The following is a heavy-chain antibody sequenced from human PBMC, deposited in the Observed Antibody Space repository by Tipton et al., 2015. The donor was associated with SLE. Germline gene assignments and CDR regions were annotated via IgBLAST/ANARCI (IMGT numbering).Heavy chain of an antibody. Sequence: TLSLTCTVSGGSLSSSSYYWGWIRQPPGKGLEWIGSIYYSGSTYYNPSLKSRVTISVDTSKNQFSLKLSSVTAADTAVYYCARGQLPLSLWGRGTRVTVSS. CDR2: IYYSGST. D-gene: IGHD1-26*01. V-gene: IGHV4-39*01. CDR1: GGSLSSSSYY. J-gene: IGHJ2*01. CDR3: ARGQLPLSL.